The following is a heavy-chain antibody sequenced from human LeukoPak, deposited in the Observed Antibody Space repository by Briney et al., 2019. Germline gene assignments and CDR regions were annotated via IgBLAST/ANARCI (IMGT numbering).Heavy chain of an antibody. Sequence: SETLSLTCTVSGGSISSSSYYWGWIRQPPGKGLEWIGSIYYSGSTYYNPSLQSRVTIPVDTSKNQFSLNLNSVTAADTAVYYCARGGAARLHFQNWGQGTLVTVSS. V-gene: IGHV4-39*07. CDR3: ARGGAARLHFQN. J-gene: IGHJ1*01. CDR2: IYYSGST. D-gene: IGHD6-6*01. CDR1: GGSISSSSYY.